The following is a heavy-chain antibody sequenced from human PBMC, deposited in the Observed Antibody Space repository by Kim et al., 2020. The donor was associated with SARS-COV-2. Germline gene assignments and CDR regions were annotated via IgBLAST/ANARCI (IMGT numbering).Heavy chain of an antibody. CDR1: GGSFSGYY. CDR3: ARGHSYSGSYYRGPVDY. J-gene: IGHJ4*02. CDR2: INHSGST. Sequence: SETLSLTCAVYGGSFSGYYWSWIRQPPGKGLEWIGEINHSGSTNYNPSLKSRVTISVDTSKNQFSLKLSSVTAADTAVYYCARGHSYSGSYYRGPVDYWGQGTLVTVSS. D-gene: IGHD1-26*01. V-gene: IGHV4-34*01.